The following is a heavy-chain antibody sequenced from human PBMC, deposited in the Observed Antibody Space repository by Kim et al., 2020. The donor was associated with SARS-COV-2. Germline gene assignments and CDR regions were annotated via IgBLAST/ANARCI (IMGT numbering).Heavy chain of an antibody. Sequence: GGSLRLSCAASGFTFSSYGMHWVRQAPGKGLEWVAVISYDGSNKYYADSVKGRFTISRDNSKNTLYLQMNSLRAEDTAVYYCAKDGSDTAGAFDIWGQGTMVTVSS. D-gene: IGHD5-18*01. CDR3: AKDGSDTAGAFDI. V-gene: IGHV3-30*18. CDR1: GFTFSSYG. CDR2: ISYDGSNK. J-gene: IGHJ3*02.